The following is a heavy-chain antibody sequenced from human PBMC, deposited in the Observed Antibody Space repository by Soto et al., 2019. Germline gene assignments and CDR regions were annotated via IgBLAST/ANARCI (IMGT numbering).Heavy chain of an antibody. D-gene: IGHD6-6*01. CDR3: ARDLLAIAARPNWFDP. CDR2: ISAYNGNT. V-gene: IGHV1-18*04. J-gene: IGHJ5*02. CDR1: GYTFTSYG. Sequence: ASVEVSCKDSGYTFTSYGISWVRQAPGQGLEWMGWISAYNGNTNYAQKLQGRVTMTTDTSTSTAYMELRSLRSDDTAVYYCARDLLAIAARPNWFDPWGQGTLVTVSS.